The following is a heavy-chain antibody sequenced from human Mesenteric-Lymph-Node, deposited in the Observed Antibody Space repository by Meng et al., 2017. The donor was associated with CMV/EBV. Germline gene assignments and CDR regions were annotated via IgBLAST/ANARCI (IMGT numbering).Heavy chain of an antibody. D-gene: IGHD3-10*01. CDR3: ARGLNYFGSRMYSY. J-gene: IGHJ4*02. V-gene: IGHV1-18*01. CDR2: DSAYNGNT. CDR1: GYTVTSYS. Sequence: SGYTVTSYSSSCVRQAPGQQLEWMGWDSAYNGNTDYAQKLQGSVTMTADTSTDTAYMELRSLRSDDTAVYYCARGLNYFGSRMYSYWGQGTLVTVSS.